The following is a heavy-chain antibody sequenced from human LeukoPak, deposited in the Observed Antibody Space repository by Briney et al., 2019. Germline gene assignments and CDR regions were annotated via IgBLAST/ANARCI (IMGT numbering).Heavy chain of an antibody. Sequence: SETLSLTCTVSGGPISSGDYYWSWIRQPPGKGLEWLGYIYYSGSTYYNPSLKSRVTISVDTSKNQFSLKLSSVTAADTAVYYCARDSEIVGFDYWGQGTLVTVSS. D-gene: IGHD3-22*01. V-gene: IGHV4-30-4*01. CDR1: GGPISSGDYY. CDR2: IYYSGST. J-gene: IGHJ4*02. CDR3: ARDSEIVGFDY.